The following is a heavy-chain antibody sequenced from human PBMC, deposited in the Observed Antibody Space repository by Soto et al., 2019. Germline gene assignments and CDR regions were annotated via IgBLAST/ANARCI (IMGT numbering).Heavy chain of an antibody. CDR3: ARCRAESGYDCHFDY. Sequence: GGSLRLSCAASGFTFSNYGMHWVRQAPGKGLEWVAVIWYDGSKKYYVDSVKGRFTISRDNSKNMLHLQMNSLRAEDTAVYYCARCRAESGYDCHFDYWGQGTLVTVSS. V-gene: IGHV3-33*01. CDR2: IWYDGSKK. D-gene: IGHD5-12*01. CDR1: GFTFSNYG. J-gene: IGHJ4*02.